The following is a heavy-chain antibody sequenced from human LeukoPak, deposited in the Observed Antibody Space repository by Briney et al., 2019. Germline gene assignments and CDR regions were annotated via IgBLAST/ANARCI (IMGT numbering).Heavy chain of an antibody. CDR2: ISGRGGST. D-gene: IGHD4-17*01. J-gene: IGHJ6*02. CDR3: AKDLTTVTPRYGMDV. Sequence: GGTLRLSCAASGFTFSSYVMSWVRQAPGKGLEWVSAISGRGGSTYYADSVKGRFTISRDNSKNTLYLQMNSLRAEDTAVYYCAKDLTTVTPRYGMDVWGQGTTVTVSS. V-gene: IGHV3-23*01. CDR1: GFTFSSYV.